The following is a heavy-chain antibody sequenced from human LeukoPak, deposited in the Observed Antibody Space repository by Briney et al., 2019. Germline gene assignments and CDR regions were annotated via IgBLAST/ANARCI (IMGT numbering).Heavy chain of an antibody. J-gene: IGHJ6*03. D-gene: IGHD6-6*01. V-gene: IGHV3-23*01. CDR1: GFTFSSYA. CDR3: AKVGESSSSYYYYYYMDV. CDR2: ISGSGGST. Sequence: GGSLRLSCAASGFTFSSYAMSWVRQAPGKGPEWVSAISGSGGSTYYADSVKGRFTISRDNSKNTLYLQMNSLRAEDTAVYYCAKVGESSSSYYYYYYMDVWGKGTTVTVSS.